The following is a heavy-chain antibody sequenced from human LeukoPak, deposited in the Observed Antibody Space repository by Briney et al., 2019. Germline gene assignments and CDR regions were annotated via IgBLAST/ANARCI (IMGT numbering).Heavy chain of an antibody. J-gene: IGHJ4*02. CDR2: ITNSGDTT. CDR1: GFTFRSYA. Sequence: GGSLRLSCAASGFTFRSYAMSWVRQAPGKGLEWVSIITNSGDTTRYADSVKGRFTISRDNSENTLFLQMNSLRAEDTALYYCARSTSGWYVFDYWGQGTLVTVSS. V-gene: IGHV3-23*01. D-gene: IGHD6-19*01. CDR3: ARSTSGWYVFDY.